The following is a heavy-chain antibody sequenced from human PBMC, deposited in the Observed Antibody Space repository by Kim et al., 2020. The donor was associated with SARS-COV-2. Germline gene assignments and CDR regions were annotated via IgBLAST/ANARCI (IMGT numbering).Heavy chain of an antibody. CDR3: TARSFTVPFDY. CDR2: T. D-gene: IGHD4-4*01. V-gene: IGHV3-15*01. Sequence: TDYAAPVKGRFTISRDDSKNTLYLQMNSLKTEDTAVYYCTARSFTVPFDYWGQGTLVTVSS. J-gene: IGHJ4*02.